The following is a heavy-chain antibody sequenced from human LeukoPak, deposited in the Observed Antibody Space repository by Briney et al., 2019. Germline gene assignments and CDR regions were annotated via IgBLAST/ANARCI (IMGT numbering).Heavy chain of an antibody. Sequence: ASVKVSCKASGYTFTGYYMHWVRQAPGQGLEWMGWINPNSGGTNYAQKFQGRVTMTRDTSISTAYMELRSLRSDDTAVYYCARDGAENVWSGYLHYGMDVWGQGTTVTVSS. J-gene: IGHJ6*02. D-gene: IGHD3-3*01. CDR1: GYTFTGYY. CDR2: INPNSGGT. V-gene: IGHV1-2*02. CDR3: ARDGAENVWSGYLHYGMDV.